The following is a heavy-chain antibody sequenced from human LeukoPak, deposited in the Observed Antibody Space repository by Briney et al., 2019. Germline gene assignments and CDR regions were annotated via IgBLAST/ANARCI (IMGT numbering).Heavy chain of an antibody. J-gene: IGHJ5*02. CDR2: KDYSGST. CDR3: ARSPGDCSGVSCYSRWFDP. D-gene: IGHD2-15*01. CDR1: GGSISRYY. Sequence: SETLSLTCTVSGGSISRYYWSWIRQPPGKGLEWIGYKDYSGSTNYNRSLKSRVTISVDTSKNQFSLKVRSVTAADTAVYYCARSPGDCSGVSCYSRWFDPWGQGTLVTVSS. V-gene: IGHV4-59*12.